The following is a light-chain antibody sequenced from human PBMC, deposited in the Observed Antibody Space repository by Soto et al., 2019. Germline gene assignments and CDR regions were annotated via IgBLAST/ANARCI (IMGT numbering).Light chain of an antibody. J-gene: IGKJ2*01. CDR1: QSVSRN. CDR3: WQYYDCPPYT. V-gene: IGKV3-15*01. CDR2: DAS. Sequence: IMLTQSPVPLSLTQGEKATLSCRASQSVSRNIAWYQQKPGQAPRLIISDASTRATGIPARVRGSGSGTEFTLTFCSLQSEDFAVCYCWQYYDCPPYTLGHGT.